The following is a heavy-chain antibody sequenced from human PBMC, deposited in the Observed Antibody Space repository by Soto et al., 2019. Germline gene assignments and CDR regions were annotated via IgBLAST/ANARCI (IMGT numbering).Heavy chain of an antibody. CDR1: GFTFSSYA. D-gene: IGHD6-19*01. CDR2: ISSNGGST. V-gene: IGHV3-64*01. J-gene: IGHJ4*02. CDR3: ARQWLDSYYFDY. Sequence: EVQLVESGGGLVQPGGSLRLSCAASGFTFSSYAMHWVRQAPGKGLEYVSAISSNGGSTYYANSVKGRFTISRDNSKNLLYLQMGSPRAEDMAVYYCARQWLDSYYFDYWGQGTLVTVSS.